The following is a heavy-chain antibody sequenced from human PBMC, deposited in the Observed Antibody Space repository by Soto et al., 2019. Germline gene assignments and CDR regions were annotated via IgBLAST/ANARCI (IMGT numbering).Heavy chain of an antibody. J-gene: IGHJ6*02. CDR2: ISAYNGNT. Sequence: GASVKVSCKASGYTFTTYGIIWVRQAPGQGLEWMGWISAYNGNTNYAQKLQGRVTMTTDTSTSTAYMELRSLRSDDTAVYYCARGRVRGESAYGMDVWGQGTTVTVSS. CDR1: GYTFTTYG. CDR3: ARGRVRGESAYGMDV. D-gene: IGHD3-10*01. V-gene: IGHV1-18*01.